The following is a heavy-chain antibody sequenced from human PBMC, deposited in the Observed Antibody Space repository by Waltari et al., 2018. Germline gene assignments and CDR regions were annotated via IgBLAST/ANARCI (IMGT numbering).Heavy chain of an antibody. J-gene: IGHJ6*02. CDR2: VNPSGGST. CDR1: EYTFTSSY. D-gene: IGHD2-21*01. V-gene: IGHV1-46*01. CDR3: ALDTGALWMDV. Sequence: QVQLVQSGAEVKKPGASVKISCKTSEYTFTSSYIHGVRQAPGQGLEWMGIVNPSGGSTIYAQKFQVRVTMTRDTSTSTVYMELSSLRSDDTAVYYCALDTGALWMDVWGQGTTVTVSS.